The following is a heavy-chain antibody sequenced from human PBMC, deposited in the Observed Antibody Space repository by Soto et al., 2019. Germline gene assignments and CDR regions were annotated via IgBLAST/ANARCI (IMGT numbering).Heavy chain of an antibody. Sequence: PSGTLSLTCTVSGGSISSYYWSWIRQPPGKGLEWIGYIHYSGSTNYNASLKSRVTISVDTSKNQFSLKLSSVTAADTAVYYCARFGGTIFGVVSAGMDVWGQGTTVTVSS. V-gene: IGHV4-59*01. CDR3: ARFGGTIFGVVSAGMDV. J-gene: IGHJ6*02. D-gene: IGHD3-3*01. CDR1: GGSISSYY. CDR2: IHYSGST.